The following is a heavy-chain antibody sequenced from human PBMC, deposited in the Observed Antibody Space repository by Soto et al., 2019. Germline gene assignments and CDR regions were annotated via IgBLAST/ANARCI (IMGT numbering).Heavy chain of an antibody. CDR2: IYYSGST. V-gene: IGHV4-59*06. CDR3: ARGGGTIVVVPAAIRYNWFDP. D-gene: IGHD2-2*01. Sequence: SETLSLTCTVSGGSISSYYWSWIRQHPGKGLEWIGYIYYSGSTYYNPSLKSRVTISVDTSKNQFSLKLSSVTAADTAVYYCARGGGTIVVVPAAIRYNWFDPWGQGTLVTVSS. J-gene: IGHJ5*02. CDR1: GGSISSYY.